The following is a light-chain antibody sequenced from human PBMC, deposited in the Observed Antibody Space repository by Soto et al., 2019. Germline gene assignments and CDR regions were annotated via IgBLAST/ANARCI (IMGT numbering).Light chain of an antibody. CDR1: QSLVHSDGNTY. Sequence: EVVVTQSPLSLPVTLGQPASISCRSSQSLVHSDGNTYLNWFQQRPGQSPRRLIYKVSNRDSGVPDRFSGSGSGTDFTLKISRVEAEDVGFYYCMQATHWPWTFGQGTKAEIE. CDR3: MQATHWPWT. J-gene: IGKJ1*01. V-gene: IGKV2-30*02. CDR2: KVS.